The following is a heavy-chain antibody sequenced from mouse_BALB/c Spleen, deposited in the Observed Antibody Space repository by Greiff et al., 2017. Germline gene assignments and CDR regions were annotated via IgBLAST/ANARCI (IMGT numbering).Heavy chain of an antibody. CDR3: ARHGGATTRLDY. CDR1: GFTFSSYG. D-gene: IGHD3-1*01. Sequence: EVQGVESGGDLVKPGGSLKLSCAASGFTFSSYGMSWVRQTPDKRLEWVATISSGGSYTYYPDSVKGRFTISRDNAKNTLYLQMSSLKSEDTAMYYCARHGGATTRLDYWGQGTTLTVSS. CDR2: ISSGGSYT. J-gene: IGHJ2*01. V-gene: IGHV5-6*01.